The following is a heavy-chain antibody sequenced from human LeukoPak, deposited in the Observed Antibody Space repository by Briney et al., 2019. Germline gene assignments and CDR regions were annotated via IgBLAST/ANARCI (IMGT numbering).Heavy chain of an antibody. Sequence: SETLSLTCTVSAGSISSSSHHWGWIRQSPGKGLEWIGSIYSDRTTYYNPSLNNRVTISVVTSKNQFSLQLNSVTAADTPVYYCVRHDGRGGSTMGALDSWGQGSLVTVSS. D-gene: IGHD5/OR15-5a*01. V-gene: IGHV4-39*01. CDR1: AGSISSSSHH. CDR2: IYSDRTT. CDR3: VRHDGRGGSTMGALDS. J-gene: IGHJ4*02.